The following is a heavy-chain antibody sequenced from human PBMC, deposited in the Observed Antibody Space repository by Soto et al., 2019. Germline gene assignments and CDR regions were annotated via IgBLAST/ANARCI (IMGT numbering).Heavy chain of an antibody. CDR2: ISTYNGNT. Sequence: ASVKVSCKASGYTFTGYFMHWVRQAPGQGLEWMGRISTYNGNTNYAQKLQGRVTMTTDTSTSTAYMELRSLRSDDTAVYYCARVGGYCSSTTCYRWFDPWGQGTLVTVSS. CDR3: ARVGGYCSSTTCYRWFDP. D-gene: IGHD2-2*01. J-gene: IGHJ5*02. V-gene: IGHV1-18*04. CDR1: GYTFTGYF.